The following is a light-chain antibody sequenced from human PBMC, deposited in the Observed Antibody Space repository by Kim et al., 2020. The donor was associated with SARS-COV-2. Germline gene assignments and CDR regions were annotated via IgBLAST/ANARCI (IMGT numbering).Light chain of an antibody. CDR3: SSYAGSTTFVV. Sequence: QSLTISCTGASSDVGTYNLFSWYKQHPDKAPKLIIYEVDKRPSGVSHRFSGAKSGNTASLTISGLQADDEADYDCSSYAGSTTFVVFGGGTQLTVL. J-gene: IGLJ2*01. V-gene: IGLV2-23*02. CDR2: EVD. CDR1: SSDVGTYNL.